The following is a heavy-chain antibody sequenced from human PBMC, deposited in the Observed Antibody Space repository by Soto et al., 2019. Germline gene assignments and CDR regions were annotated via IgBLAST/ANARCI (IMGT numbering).Heavy chain of an antibody. Sequence: EVQLLESGGGLVQPGGSLRLSCAASGFTFSSYAMSWVRQAPGKGLEWVSAISGSGGSTYYADSVKGRFTISRDNSKNTLYLQMNSLRAVDTAVYYCVGDPDRLPFDPWGQGTLVTVSS. CDR2: ISGSGGST. D-gene: IGHD6-25*01. J-gene: IGHJ5*02. CDR1: GFTFSSYA. CDR3: VGDPDRLPFDP. V-gene: IGHV3-23*01.